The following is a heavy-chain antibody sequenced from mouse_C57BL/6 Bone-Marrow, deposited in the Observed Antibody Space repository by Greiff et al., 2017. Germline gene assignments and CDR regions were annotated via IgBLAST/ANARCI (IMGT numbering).Heavy chain of an antibody. CDR1: GYTFTDYY. D-gene: IGHD4-1*02. Sequence: QVHVKQSGAELVKPGASVKISCKASGYTFTDYYINWVKQRPGQGLEWIGKIGSGSGSTYYNEKFKGKGTLTADKSSSTADMQLSSLTSEDSAVYFCASTGTTSAWFAYGGQGTLVTVSA. J-gene: IGHJ3*01. V-gene: IGHV1-77*01. CDR3: ASTGTTSAWFAY. CDR2: IGSGSGST.